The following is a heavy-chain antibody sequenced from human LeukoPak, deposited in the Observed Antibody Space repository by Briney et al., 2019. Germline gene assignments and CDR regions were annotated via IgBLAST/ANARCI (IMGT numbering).Heavy chain of an antibody. V-gene: IGHV5-10-1*01. J-gene: IGHJ4*02. CDR1: GYIFTSYW. Sequence: TGESLKISCKGSGYIFTSYWISWVRQMPGKGLEWMGRIDPSDSYTNYSPSFQGHVTISADKSISTAYLQWSSLKASDTAMYYCARHSTVTTEAPHDYWGQGTLVTVSS. CDR3: ARHSTVTTEAPHDY. CDR2: IDPSDSYT. D-gene: IGHD4-17*01.